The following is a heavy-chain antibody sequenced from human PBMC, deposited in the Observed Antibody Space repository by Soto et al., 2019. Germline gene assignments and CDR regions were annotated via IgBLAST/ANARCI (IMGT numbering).Heavy chain of an antibody. D-gene: IGHD5-18*01. Sequence: QVQLVQSGAAVKKPGSSVKVSCKASGGTFSSYTISWVRQAPGQGLEWMGRIIPILGIANYAQKFQGRVTITADKSTSTAYMELSSLRSEDTAVYYCAREWRGKDGYSHFDYWGQGTLVTVSS. J-gene: IGHJ4*02. CDR2: IIPILGIA. V-gene: IGHV1-69*08. CDR1: GGTFSSYT. CDR3: AREWRGKDGYSHFDY.